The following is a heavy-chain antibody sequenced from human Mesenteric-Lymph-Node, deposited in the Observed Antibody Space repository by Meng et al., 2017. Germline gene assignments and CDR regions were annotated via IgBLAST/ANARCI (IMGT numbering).Heavy chain of an antibody. CDR1: GYTFTSSG. V-gene: IGHV1-18*01. D-gene: IGHD6-13*01. J-gene: IGHJ4*02. Sequence: ASVKVSCKASGYTFTSSGISWVRQAPGQGLEWMGWISPYNGNTNYIQKFQGRVTMTADTSTTTAYMELRSLTSDDTVVYYCARDRSTSWYYFDYWGQGTLVTVSS. CDR2: ISPYNGNT. CDR3: ARDRSTSWYYFDY.